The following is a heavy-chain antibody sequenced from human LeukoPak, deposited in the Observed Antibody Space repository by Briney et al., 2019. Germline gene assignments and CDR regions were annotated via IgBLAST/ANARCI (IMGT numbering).Heavy chain of an antibody. J-gene: IGHJ5*02. CDR1: GYFITIGHY. D-gene: IGHD6-6*01. CDR3: AKVGQQLVRDWFDP. CDR2: ISHSGYT. Sequence: SETLSLTSAVSGYFITIGHYWGWIRQPPGKGLEWIGSISHSGYTYYNPSLKGRVTISVDTSKNQFSLKLSSVAAADTAVYYCAKVGQQLVRDWFDPWGQGTLVTVSS. V-gene: IGHV4-38-2*01.